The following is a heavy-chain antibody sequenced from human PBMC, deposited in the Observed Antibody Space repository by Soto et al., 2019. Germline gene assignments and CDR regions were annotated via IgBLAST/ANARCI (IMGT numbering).Heavy chain of an antibody. Sequence: PSETLSLTCAVYAGSFSAYYWSWIRQPPGKGLERIGEINHSGSTNYNPSLKSRVTISVDTSKNQFSLKLSSVTAADTAVYYCARGAPFPSITRVRGTRVYYYGMDVWGQGTTVTVSS. J-gene: IGHJ6*02. CDR2: INHSGST. V-gene: IGHV4-34*01. CDR1: AGSFSAYY. D-gene: IGHD3-10*01. CDR3: ARGAPFPSITRVRGTRVYYYGMDV.